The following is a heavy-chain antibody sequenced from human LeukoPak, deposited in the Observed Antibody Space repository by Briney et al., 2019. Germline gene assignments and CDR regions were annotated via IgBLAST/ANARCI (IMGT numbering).Heavy chain of an antibody. D-gene: IGHD1-26*01. J-gene: IGHJ4*02. CDR2: ISDDLSNK. Sequence: GGSLRLFCEAFGFPLCNYAIHRGRPAPGKGLEWVAVISDDLSNKYYAGSVRGRFTIPRDNSKSTLYLLMNSLRGEDTAVYYCASDVGKWEPQDYGGQGTLVSVSS. CDR3: ASDVGKWEPQDY. V-gene: IGHV3-30*04. CDR1: GFPLCNYA.